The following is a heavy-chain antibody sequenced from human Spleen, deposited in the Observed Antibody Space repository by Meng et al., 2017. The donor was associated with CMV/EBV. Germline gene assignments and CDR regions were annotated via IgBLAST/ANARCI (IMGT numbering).Heavy chain of an antibody. CDR1: GFNFDDYG. J-gene: IGHJ6*02. D-gene: IGHD6-19*01. CDR2: INWNGGST. CDR3: ARDPIAVADTEYYYYGMDV. V-gene: IGHV3-20*04. Sequence: GGSLRLSCAASGFNFDDYGMTWVRQAPGKGLEWVSGINWNGGSTGYADSVKGRFTISRDNAKNSLYMQMNSLRAEDTALYYCARDPIAVADTEYYYYGMDVWGQGTTVTVSS.